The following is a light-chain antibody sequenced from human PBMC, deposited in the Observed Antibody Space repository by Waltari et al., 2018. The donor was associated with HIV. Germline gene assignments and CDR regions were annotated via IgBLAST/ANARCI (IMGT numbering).Light chain of an antibody. V-gene: IGKV1-5*03. Sequence: DIQMTQSPSTLSASVGDSVSITCRASQTIDRSLAWYQQSPGKAPNLLIYKASTLQSGVPSRFSGSGSGTEFTLTIISLQPDDFATYYCQQYNTSEGTFGQGTKVDVK. J-gene: IGKJ1*01. CDR2: KAS. CDR3: QQYNTSEGT. CDR1: QTIDRS.